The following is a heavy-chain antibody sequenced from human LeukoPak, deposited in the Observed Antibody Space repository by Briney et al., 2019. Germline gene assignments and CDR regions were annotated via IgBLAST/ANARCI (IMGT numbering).Heavy chain of an antibody. CDR2: ISSNGNT. Sequence: GGSLRLSCAASGFTFSTYGMYWVRQAPGKGLEYVSSISSNGNTYYANSVKGRFTISRDNTKNSLYLQMNSLRAEDTALYYCARVEYSSRWYTGPGSGSYNYYYMDVWGKGTTVTVSS. J-gene: IGHJ6*03. CDR3: ARVEYSSRWYTGPGSGSYNYYYMDV. D-gene: IGHD6-13*01. CDR1: GFTFSTYG. V-gene: IGHV3-64*01.